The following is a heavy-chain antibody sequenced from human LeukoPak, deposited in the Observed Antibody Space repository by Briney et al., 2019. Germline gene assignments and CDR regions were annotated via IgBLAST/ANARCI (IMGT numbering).Heavy chain of an antibody. CDR3: AREQGAFQPYCSSTSCYPDGA. Sequence: GGSLRLSCAASGFTFSTYAMSWVRQAPGKGLEWVSVISGSTSDTYYADSVKGRFTISRDNSKNTLYLQMNSLRAEDTAVYYCAREQGAFQPYCSSTSCYPDGAWGQGTLVTVSS. J-gene: IGHJ5*02. CDR2: ISGSTSDT. D-gene: IGHD2-2*01. CDR1: GFTFSTYA. V-gene: IGHV3-23*01.